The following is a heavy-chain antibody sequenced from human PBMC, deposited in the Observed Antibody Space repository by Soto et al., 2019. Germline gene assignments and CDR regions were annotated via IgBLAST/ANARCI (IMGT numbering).Heavy chain of an antibody. D-gene: IGHD3-16*01. Sequence: GGSLRLSCAASGFTSSSYAMHWVRQAPGKGLEWVAVISYDGSNKYYADSVKGRFTISRDNSKNTLYLQMNSLRAEDTAVYYCARDPPGDYGAFDYWGQGTLVTVSS. CDR2: ISYDGSNK. J-gene: IGHJ4*02. CDR3: ARDPPGDYGAFDY. CDR1: GFTSSSYA. V-gene: IGHV3-30-3*01.